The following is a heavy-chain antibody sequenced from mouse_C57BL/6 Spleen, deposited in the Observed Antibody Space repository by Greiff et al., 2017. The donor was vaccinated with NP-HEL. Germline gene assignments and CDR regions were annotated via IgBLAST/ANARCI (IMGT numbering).Heavy chain of an antibody. D-gene: IGHD2-2*01. Sequence: VQLQQSGPELVKPGASVKISCKASGYSFTGYYMNWVKQSPEKSLEWIGEINPSTGGTTYNQKFKAKATLTVDKSSSTAYMQLKSLTSEDSAVYYCARERTYGYDDGADYWGQGTTLTVSS. V-gene: IGHV1-42*01. CDR1: GYSFTGYY. CDR3: ARERTYGYDDGADY. J-gene: IGHJ2*01. CDR2: INPSTGGT.